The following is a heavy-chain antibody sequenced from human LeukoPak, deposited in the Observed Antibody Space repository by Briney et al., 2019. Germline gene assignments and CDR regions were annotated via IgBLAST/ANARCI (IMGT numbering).Heavy chain of an antibody. CDR2: IYYSGST. V-gene: IGHV4-59*01. D-gene: IGHD3-22*01. Sequence: SETLSLTCTVSGGSISSYYWSWIRQPPGKGLEWIWYIYYSGSTNYNPSLKSRVTISVDTSKNQFSLKLSSVTAADTAVYYCAREGQNYYDSSGYYDAFDIWGQGTMVTVSS. CDR3: AREGQNYYDSSGYYDAFDI. J-gene: IGHJ3*02. CDR1: GGSISSYY.